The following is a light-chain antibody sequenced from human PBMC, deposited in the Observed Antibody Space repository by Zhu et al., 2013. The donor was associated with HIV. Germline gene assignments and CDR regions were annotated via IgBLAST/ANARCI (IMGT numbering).Light chain of an antibody. V-gene: IGLV1-40*01. CDR1: DSNIGAGYD. J-gene: IGLJ3*02. CDR3: QSYDSSLSGWV. CDR2: GNS. Sequence: QSVLTQPPSVSGAPGQTITISCSGSDSNIGAGYDVHWYQQLPGTAPKLLIYGNSNRPSGVPDRFSGSKSGTSASLAITGFQAEDEADYYCQSYDSSLSGWVFGGGTKLTVL.